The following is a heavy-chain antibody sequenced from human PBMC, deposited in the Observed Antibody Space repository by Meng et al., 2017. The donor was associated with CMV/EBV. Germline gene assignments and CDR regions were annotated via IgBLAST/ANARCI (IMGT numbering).Heavy chain of an antibody. V-gene: IGHV3-30*04. CDR2: ISYDGANK. J-gene: IGHJ4*02. CDR1: GFTFYSYP. Sequence: GESLKISWAASGFTFYSYPMHWVRQAPGRGLEWVALISYDGANKYYADSVKGRFTISRDNSKNTLYLQMSSLRAGDTAVYYCARGEDYFDFYFFDLWGQGALVTVSS. CDR3: ARGEDYFDFYFFDL. D-gene: IGHD3-22*01.